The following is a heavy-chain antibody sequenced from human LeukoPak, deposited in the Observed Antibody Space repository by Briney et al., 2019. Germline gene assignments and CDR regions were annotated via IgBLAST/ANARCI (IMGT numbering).Heavy chain of an antibody. CDR3: AGEVTIFGVVIPFDY. V-gene: IGHV3-21*01. CDR1: GFTFSSYS. Sequence: GGSLRLSCAASGFTFSSYSMNWVRQAPGKGLEWASSISSSSSYIYYADSVKGRFTSSRDNAKNSLYLQMNSLRAEDTAVYYCAGEVTIFGVVIPFDYWGQGTLVTVSS. J-gene: IGHJ4*02. CDR2: ISSSSSYI. D-gene: IGHD3-3*01.